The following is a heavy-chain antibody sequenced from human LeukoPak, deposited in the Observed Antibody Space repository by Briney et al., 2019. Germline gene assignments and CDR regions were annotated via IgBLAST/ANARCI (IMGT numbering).Heavy chain of an antibody. V-gene: IGHV3-23*01. CDR1: GFTFSSYA. CDR3: AKSYDSSGYYPFDY. Sequence: GGSLRLSCAASGFTFSSYAMSWVRQAPGKGLEWVSSISGSGGSTYYADSAKGRFTVSRDNSKNTLYLQMNSLRAEDTAVYYCAKSYDSSGYYPFDYWGQGTLVTVSS. J-gene: IGHJ4*02. CDR2: ISGSGGST. D-gene: IGHD3-22*01.